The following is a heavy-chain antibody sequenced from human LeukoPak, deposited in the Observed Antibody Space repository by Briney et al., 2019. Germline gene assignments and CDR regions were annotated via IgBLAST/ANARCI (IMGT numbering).Heavy chain of an antibody. J-gene: IGHJ5*02. CDR1: GFTVSSNY. D-gene: IGHD3-16*01. CDR2: IYSGGST. V-gene: IGHV3-66*01. Sequence: GGSLRLSCAASGFTVSSNYMSWVRQAPGKGLEWVSVIYSGGSTYYADSVKGRFTISRDNSKNTLYLQMNSLRAEDTAVYYCARDYVEVHGNWFDPWGQGTLVTVSS. CDR3: ARDYVEVHGNWFDP.